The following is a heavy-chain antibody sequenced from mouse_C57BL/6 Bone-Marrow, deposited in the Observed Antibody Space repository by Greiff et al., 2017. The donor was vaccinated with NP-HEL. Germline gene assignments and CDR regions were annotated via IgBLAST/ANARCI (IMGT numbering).Heavy chain of an antibody. CDR3: ASYDGYYTTVDY. J-gene: IGHJ2*01. V-gene: IGHV5-2*01. D-gene: IGHD2-3*01. Sequence: EVQLKESGGGLVQPGESLKLSCESNEYEFPSHDMSWVRKTPEKRLELVAAINSDGGSTYYPDTMERRFIISRDNTKKTLYLQMSSLRSEDTALYYCASYDGYYTTVDYWGQGTTLTVSS. CDR2: INSDGGST. CDR1: EYEFPSHD.